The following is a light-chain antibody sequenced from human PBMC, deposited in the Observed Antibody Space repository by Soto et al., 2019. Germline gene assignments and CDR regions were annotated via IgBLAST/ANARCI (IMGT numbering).Light chain of an antibody. V-gene: IGKV3-20*01. Sequence: EIVLTQSPGTLSLSPGERATLSCRASQSVSSSYFAWYQQQPGQAPRLLIYGASSRATGIPDRFSGSGSGTDFTLTISRLEPEDFAVYYCQQYGSSRWTVGQETKVDIK. J-gene: IGKJ1*01. CDR1: QSVSSSY. CDR3: QQYGSSRWT. CDR2: GAS.